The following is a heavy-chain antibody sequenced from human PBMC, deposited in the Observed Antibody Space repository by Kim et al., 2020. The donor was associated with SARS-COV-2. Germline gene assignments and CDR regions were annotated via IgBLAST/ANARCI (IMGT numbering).Heavy chain of an antibody. V-gene: IGHV4-59*13. CDR3: ARGRDANSC. CDR2: IYYSGGT. CDR1: GGSISLFY. J-gene: IGHJ4*01. Sequence: SETLSLTCTVSGGSISLFYWSWIRQPPGKGLEWIGYIYYSGGTNYNPSPKSRVTISVDTSKNQFSLQLSSVTAADTAVFYCARGRDANSCWGHGTLVTVSS. D-gene: IGHD2-21*01.